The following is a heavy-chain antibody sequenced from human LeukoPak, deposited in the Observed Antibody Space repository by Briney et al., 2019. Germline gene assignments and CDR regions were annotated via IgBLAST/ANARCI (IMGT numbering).Heavy chain of an antibody. D-gene: IGHD7-27*01. J-gene: IGHJ4*02. CDR2: VYYDGSN. CDR1: GGSITPYY. V-gene: IGHV4-59*01. CDR3: ATNTGTVFDY. Sequence: PSETLSLTCTVSGGSITPYYLTRIRQPPGRGLEWIGYVYYDGSNDYNPSLRSRVTILLDMSKHQFSLKLTSVTAADTAAYYCATNTGTVFDYWGQGILVTVSS.